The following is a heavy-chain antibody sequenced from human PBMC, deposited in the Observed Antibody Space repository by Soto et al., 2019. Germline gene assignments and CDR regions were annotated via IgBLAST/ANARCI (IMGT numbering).Heavy chain of an antibody. D-gene: IGHD4-17*01. V-gene: IGHV4-59*01. Sequence: SESRSHTCIVHSSSITSNYWSWIRQPPGKGLAWIGYIYYSGSTNYNPSLKSRVTISVDTSKKQFSLKLSSVTAADTAVYYCARDLPGDYVFDFWGQGTMVTVSS. CDR2: IYYSGST. J-gene: IGHJ4*02. CDR3: ARDLPGDYVFDF. CDR1: SSSITSNY.